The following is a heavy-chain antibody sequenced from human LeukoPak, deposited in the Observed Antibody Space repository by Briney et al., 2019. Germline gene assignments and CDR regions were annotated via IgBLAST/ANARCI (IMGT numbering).Heavy chain of an antibody. CDR3: ARSSGYSYGYEKFDS. V-gene: IGHV3-53*01. CDR1: GFTVSNNY. CDR2: IYSGGGT. Sequence: GGSLRLSCTASGFTVSNNYVSWVRQAPGKGLEWVSVIYSGGGTSYADSVKGRFTISRDNSKNTLYLQMNSLRAEDTAVYHCARSSGYSYGYEKFDSWGQGTLVTVSS. D-gene: IGHD5-18*01. J-gene: IGHJ4*02.